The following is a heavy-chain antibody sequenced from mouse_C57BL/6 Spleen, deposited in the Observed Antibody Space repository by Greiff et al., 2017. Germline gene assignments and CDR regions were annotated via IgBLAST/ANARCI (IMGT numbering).Heavy chain of an antibody. CDR2: ISSGSSTI. D-gene: IGHD2-4*01. J-gene: IGHJ4*01. CDR3: ARGGYDYDGDAMDY. V-gene: IGHV5-17*01. CDR1: GFTFSDYG. Sequence: EVQLVESGGGLVKPGGSLKLSCAASGFTFSDYGMHWVRQAPEKGLEWVAYISSGSSTIYYAATVKGRFTISRDNAKNTLFLQMTSLRSEDTAMYYCARGGYDYDGDAMDYWGQGTSVTVSS.